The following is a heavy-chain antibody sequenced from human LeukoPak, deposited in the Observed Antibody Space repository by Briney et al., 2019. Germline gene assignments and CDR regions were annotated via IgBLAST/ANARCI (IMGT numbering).Heavy chain of an antibody. V-gene: IGHV4-59*08. J-gene: IGHJ4*02. CDR1: GGSISTYY. D-gene: IGHD3-22*01. CDR3: AGHSFSGCYYY. Sequence: SETLSLTCTVSGGSISTYYWSWIRQPPGKGLEWIGYIYHLRDTNYNPSLKSRVTTSVDTSKNQFSLKLSSVTAADTAVYYCAGHSFSGCYYYWGQGTLVTVRS. CDR2: IYHLRDT.